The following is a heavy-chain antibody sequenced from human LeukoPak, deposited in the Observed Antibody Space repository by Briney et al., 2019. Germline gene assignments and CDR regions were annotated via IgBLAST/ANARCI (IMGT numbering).Heavy chain of an antibody. Sequence: SETLSLTCAVYGGSFSGYYWSWIRQPPGKGLEWIGEINHSGSTNYNPSLKSRVTMSVDTSKNQFSLKLSSVTAADTAVYYCARGPVLVSSGWYGGTLFDYWGQGTLVTVSS. CDR3: ARGPVLVSSGWYGGTLFDY. D-gene: IGHD6-19*01. CDR1: GGSFSGYY. J-gene: IGHJ4*02. V-gene: IGHV4-34*01. CDR2: INHSGST.